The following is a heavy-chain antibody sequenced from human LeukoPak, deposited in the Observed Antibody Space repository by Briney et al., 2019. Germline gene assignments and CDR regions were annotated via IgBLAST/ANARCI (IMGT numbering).Heavy chain of an antibody. D-gene: IGHD6-13*01. Sequence: PGESLEISCKGSGYSFTSYWIGWVRQMPGKGLEWMGIIYPGDSDTRYSPSFQGQVTISADKSISTAYLQWSSLKASDTAMYYCARHWYGIAAAGTPDYWGQGTLVTVSS. CDR2: IYPGDSDT. CDR3: ARHWYGIAAAGTPDY. CDR1: GYSFTSYW. V-gene: IGHV5-51*01. J-gene: IGHJ4*02.